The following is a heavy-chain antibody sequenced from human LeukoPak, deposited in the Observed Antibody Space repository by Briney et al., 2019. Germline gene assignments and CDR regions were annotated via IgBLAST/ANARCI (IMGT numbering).Heavy chain of an antibody. CDR1: GGSISSYY. CDR3: ARTCGPPDYYYYYMDV. CDR2: IYYSGST. D-gene: IGHD2-21*01. Sequence: PSETLSLTCTVSGGSISSYYWSWIRQPPGKGLEWIGYIYYSGSTNYNPSLMSRVTISVDTSKNQFSLKLTSVTAADTAVYYCARTCGPPDYYYYYMDVWGKGTTVTVSS. J-gene: IGHJ6*03. V-gene: IGHV4-59*01.